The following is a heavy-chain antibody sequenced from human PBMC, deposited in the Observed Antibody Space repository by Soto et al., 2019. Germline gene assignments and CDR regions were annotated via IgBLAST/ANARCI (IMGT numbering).Heavy chain of an antibody. CDR3: ARSVEGHFAH. CDR1: GFTFRVYS. CDR2: MTSDMKTI. Sequence: EVQLVESGGGLIQPGGSLRLSCAASGFTFRVYSMNWIRQAPGKGLEWISYMTSDMKTIHYADSVKGRFTISRDNDKNSVYLQMTSLRDEDTAVYYCARSVEGHFAHWGQGSLVTVSS. V-gene: IGHV3-48*02. D-gene: IGHD6-19*01. J-gene: IGHJ4*02.